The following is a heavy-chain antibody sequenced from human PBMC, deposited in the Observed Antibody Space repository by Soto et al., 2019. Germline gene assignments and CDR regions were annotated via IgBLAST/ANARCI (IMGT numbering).Heavy chain of an antibody. J-gene: IGHJ4*02. CDR2: IYWDDDK. D-gene: IGHD4-17*01. V-gene: IGHV2-5*02. Sequence: QITLKESGPTLVKPTQTLTLTCTFSGFSLSTSGVGVGWISPPPGKALEWLALIYWDDDKRYSPSLNSRLTSTKDTANNQVVVTMTTVDPVDTATYYCADRNGAEPEGFDYWGQGSPGTVSS. CDR1: GFSLSTSGVG. CDR3: ADRNGAEPEGFDY.